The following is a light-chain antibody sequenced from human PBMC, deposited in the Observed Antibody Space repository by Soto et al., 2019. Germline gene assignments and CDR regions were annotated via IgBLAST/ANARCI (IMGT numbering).Light chain of an antibody. J-gene: IGKJ4*01. Sequence: EVVLTQSQGTLSLSLGEKATLSCRASQSVTTYLAWYQQKPGQAPRLLIYGASGRAAGIPDRFSGSGSGTDFTLAISKLEPDDFAVYYCQQYAGSSLTFGGGTKVDFK. CDR3: QQYAGSSLT. CDR2: GAS. CDR1: QSVTTY. V-gene: IGKV3-20*01.